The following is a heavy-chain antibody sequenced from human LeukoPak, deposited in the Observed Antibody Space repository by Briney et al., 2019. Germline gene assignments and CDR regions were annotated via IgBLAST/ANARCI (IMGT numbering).Heavy chain of an antibody. J-gene: IGHJ4*02. CDR3: ARSIAVAGTTIDY. V-gene: IGHV3-74*01. D-gene: IGHD6-19*01. CDR2: INSDGSST. CDR1: GFTFSSYW. Sequence: PGGSLRLSCAASGFTFSSYWMHWVRQAPGMGLVWVSRINSDGSSTSYADSVKGRFTISRDNAKNTLYLQMNSLRAEDTAVYYCARSIAVAGTTIDYWGQGTLVTVSS.